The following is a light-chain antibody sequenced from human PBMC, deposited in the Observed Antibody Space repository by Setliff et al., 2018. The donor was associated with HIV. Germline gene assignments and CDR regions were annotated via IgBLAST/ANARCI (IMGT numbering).Light chain of an antibody. Sequence: QSALTQPASVSGSPGQSITISCTGTSGDVGRYNLVSWYQQQPGKPPKLMIYQASKRPSGVSNRFSGSKSGNTASLTISGLQAEDEADYYCCSNTGSNTYVFGTVTKVTVL. CDR3: CSNTGSNTYV. V-gene: IGLV2-23*01. CDR2: QAS. CDR1: SGDVGRYNL. J-gene: IGLJ1*01.